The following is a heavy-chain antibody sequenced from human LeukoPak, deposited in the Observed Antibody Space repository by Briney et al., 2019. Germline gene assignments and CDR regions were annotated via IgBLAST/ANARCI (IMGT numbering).Heavy chain of an antibody. CDR1: GFTFSSYG. CDR3: AKDRFRPSHPYYYDSSGYYFDAFDI. Sequence: GRSLRLSCAASGFTFSSYGMHWVRQAPGKGLEWVAVIWYDGSNKYYADVVKGRFTISRDNSKNTLYLQMNSLRAEDTAVYYCAKDRFRPSHPYYYDSSGYYFDAFDIWGQGTMVTVSS. CDR2: IWYDGSNK. V-gene: IGHV3-33*03. J-gene: IGHJ3*02. D-gene: IGHD3-22*01.